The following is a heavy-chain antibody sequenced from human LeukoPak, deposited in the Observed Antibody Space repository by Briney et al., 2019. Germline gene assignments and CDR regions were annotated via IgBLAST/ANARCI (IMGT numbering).Heavy chain of an antibody. CDR2: IGAYNGNT. CDR3: ARDLRYDSSGYYLTYFDY. D-gene: IGHD3-22*01. J-gene: IGHJ4*02. V-gene: IGHV1-18*01. Sequence: GASVKVSCKASGYTFTSYGISWVRQAPGQGLEWMGWIGAYNGNTNYAQKFQGRVTMTTDTSTSTAYMELRSLRSDDTAVYYCARDLRYDSSGYYLTYFDYWGQGTLVTVSS. CDR1: GYTFTSYG.